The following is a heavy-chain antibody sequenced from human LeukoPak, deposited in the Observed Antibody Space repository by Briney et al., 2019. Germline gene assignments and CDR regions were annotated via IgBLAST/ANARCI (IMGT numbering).Heavy chain of an antibody. J-gene: IGHJ4*02. CDR3: ARDLAAAVAGTDY. CDR2: ISYDGSNK. V-gene: IGHV3-30-3*01. Sequence: GGSLRLSCRVSEFTFDRYSINWVRQAPGKGLEWVAVISYDGSNKYYADSVKGRFTISRDNSKNTLYLQMNSLRAEDTAVYYCARDLAAAVAGTDYWGQGTLVTVSS. D-gene: IGHD6-19*01. CDR1: EFTFDRYS.